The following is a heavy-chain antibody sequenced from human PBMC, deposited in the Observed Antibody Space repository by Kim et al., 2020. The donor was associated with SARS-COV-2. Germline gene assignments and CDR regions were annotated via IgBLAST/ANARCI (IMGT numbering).Heavy chain of an antibody. D-gene: IGHD3-3*01. J-gene: IGHJ4*02. CDR2: INHSGST. V-gene: IGHV4-34*01. Sequence: SETLSLNCAVYGGSFSGYYWSWIRQPPGKGLEWIGEINHSGSTNYNPSLKSRVTISVDTSKNQFSLKLGSVTAADTAVYYCARGGYDFWSGYYFDYWGQGTLVTVSS. CDR3: ARGGYDFWSGYYFDY. CDR1: GGSFSGYY.